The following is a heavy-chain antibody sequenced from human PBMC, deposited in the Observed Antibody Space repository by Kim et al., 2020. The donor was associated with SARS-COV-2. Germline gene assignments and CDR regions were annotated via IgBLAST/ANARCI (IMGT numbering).Heavy chain of an antibody. V-gene: IGHV3-73*01. J-gene: IGHJ3*02. Sequence: GGSLRLSCGASGFTFSDSAMHWVRRASRKGLEWLGRIRSKVNGYATAYSASVRGRFTISRDDSRNTAYLQMNSLKTEDTAVYYCTRVPGTTLAFLDAFDIWGQGTMGAVSS. CDR3: TRVPGTTLAFLDAFDI. CDR2: IRSKVNGYAT. D-gene: IGHD1-1*01. CDR1: GFTFSDSA.